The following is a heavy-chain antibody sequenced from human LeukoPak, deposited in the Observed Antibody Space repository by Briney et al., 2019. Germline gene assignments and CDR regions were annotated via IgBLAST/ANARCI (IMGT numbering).Heavy chain of an antibody. CDR1: GFTFSSYS. Sequence: GGSLRLSCAASGFTFSSYSMNWVRQAPGKGLEWVSYISSSSTTTYYADSVKGRFTISKDNAKKSLYLQMSSLTAEDTAVYYCATENSSSSCFDYWGQGTLVTVSS. CDR3: ATENSSSSCFDY. CDR2: ISSSSTTT. V-gene: IGHV3-48*01. J-gene: IGHJ4*02. D-gene: IGHD6-6*01.